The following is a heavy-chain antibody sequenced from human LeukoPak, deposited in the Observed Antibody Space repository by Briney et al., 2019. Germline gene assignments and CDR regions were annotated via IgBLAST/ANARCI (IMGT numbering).Heavy chain of an antibody. Sequence: GGSLRLSCAASGFTFSNYWMSWVRQAPGKGLEWVANIKQDGSVEYYVDSMKGRFTISRDNAKNSLYLQMNSLRGEDTAVYYCARAPRPAFWSGNCEYWGQGTLVTVSS. CDR1: GFTFSNYW. D-gene: IGHD3-3*01. J-gene: IGHJ4*02. V-gene: IGHV3-7*01. CDR2: IKQDGSVE. CDR3: ARAPRPAFWSGNCEY.